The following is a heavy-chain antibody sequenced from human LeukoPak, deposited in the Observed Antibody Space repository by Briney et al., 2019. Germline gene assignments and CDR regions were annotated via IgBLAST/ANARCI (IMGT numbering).Heavy chain of an antibody. Sequence: PSETLPLTCTVSSGSISSSSYYWGWIRQPPGKGLEWIGSIYYSGSTYYKPSLKSRVTISVDTSKNQFSLKLSSVTAADTAVYYCAITYTSSWYGGGIDYWGQGTLVTVSS. D-gene: IGHD6-13*01. CDR2: IYYSGST. J-gene: IGHJ4*02. CDR1: SGSISSSSYY. CDR3: AITYTSSWYGGGIDY. V-gene: IGHV4-39*01.